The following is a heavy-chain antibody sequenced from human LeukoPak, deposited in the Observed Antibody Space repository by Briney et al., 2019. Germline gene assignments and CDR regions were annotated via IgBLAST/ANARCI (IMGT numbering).Heavy chain of an antibody. J-gene: IGHJ6*03. CDR1: GGTFSSYA. CDR2: IIPIFGTA. Sequence: SVKVSCKASGGTFSSYAISWVRQVPGQGLEWMGGIIPIFGTANYAQKFQGRVTITTDESTSTAYMELSSLRSEDTAVYYCARDALKKAARVGGYYYYYMDVWGKGTTVTVSS. CDR3: ARDALKKAARVGGYYYYYMDV. V-gene: IGHV1-69*05. D-gene: IGHD6-6*01.